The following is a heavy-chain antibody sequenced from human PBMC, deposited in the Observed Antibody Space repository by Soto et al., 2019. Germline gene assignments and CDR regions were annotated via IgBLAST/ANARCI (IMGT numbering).Heavy chain of an antibody. D-gene: IGHD3-22*01. CDR3: ARVAPDYYDSSGYYYEIDY. Sequence: SVKVSCKASGYTFTSYGISWVRQAPGQGLEWMGWISAYNGNTNYAQKLQGRVTMTTDTSTSTAYMELRSLRSDDTAVYYCARVAPDYYDSSGYYYEIDYWGQGTLVTVSS. CDR1: GYTFTSYG. J-gene: IGHJ4*02. V-gene: IGHV1-18*01. CDR2: ISAYNGNT.